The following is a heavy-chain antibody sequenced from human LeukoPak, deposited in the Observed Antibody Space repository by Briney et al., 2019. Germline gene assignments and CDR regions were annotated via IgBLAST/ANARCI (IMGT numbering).Heavy chain of an antibody. D-gene: IGHD5-12*01. CDR2: IYHSGST. CDR3: ARVSGYGPFDP. J-gene: IGHJ5*02. V-gene: IGHV4-39*07. CDR1: GDSISSSSSY. Sequence: SETLSLTCTVSGDSISSSSSYWGWIRQPPGKGLEWIGSIYHSGSTYYNPSLKSRVTISVDTSKNQFSLKLSSVTAADTAVYYCARVSGYGPFDPWGQGTLVTVSS.